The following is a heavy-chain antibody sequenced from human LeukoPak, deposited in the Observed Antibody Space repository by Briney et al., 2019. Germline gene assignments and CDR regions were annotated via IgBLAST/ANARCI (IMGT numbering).Heavy chain of an antibody. Sequence: GGSLRLSCAASGFTFSSDWMSWVRQAPGGGLEWVGNIKEAGSEKYYMDSVKGRFTISRDNATNSLYLQMNSLRAEDTAVYYCAREDLGYYYDSSGYYRYWGQGTLVTVSS. CDR2: IKEAGSEK. J-gene: IGHJ4*02. CDR1: GFTFSSDW. CDR3: AREDLGYYYDSSGYYRY. V-gene: IGHV3-7*01. D-gene: IGHD3-22*01.